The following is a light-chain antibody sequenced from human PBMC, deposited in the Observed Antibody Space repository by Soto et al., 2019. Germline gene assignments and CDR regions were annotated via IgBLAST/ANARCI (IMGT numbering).Light chain of an antibody. J-gene: IGKJ1*01. Sequence: DIQMTQSPSSLSASVGDRVTIICRASQSVSTRLAWYQQKPGKAPKVLIYDASSWAGGVPSRFTGSGSGTEFTLTISSLQPDDFATYYCQQYNSYSFGQGTKVDTK. V-gene: IGKV1-5*02. CDR2: DAS. CDR1: QSVSTR. CDR3: QQYNSYS.